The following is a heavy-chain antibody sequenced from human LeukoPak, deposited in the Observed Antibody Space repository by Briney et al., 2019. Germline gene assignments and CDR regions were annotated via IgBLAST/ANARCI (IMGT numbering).Heavy chain of an antibody. J-gene: IGHJ4*02. CDR1: GGSISSGFYY. Sequence: SETLSLTCTVSGGSISSGFYYWSWIRQPAGKGLEWIGRIYTSGSTNYNPSLKSRISISVDTSKNQFSLKLSSVTAADTAVYYCARGWYGARVWFDYWGQGTLVTVSS. CDR2: IYTSGST. CDR3: ARGWYGARVWFDY. D-gene: IGHD6-19*01. V-gene: IGHV4-61*02.